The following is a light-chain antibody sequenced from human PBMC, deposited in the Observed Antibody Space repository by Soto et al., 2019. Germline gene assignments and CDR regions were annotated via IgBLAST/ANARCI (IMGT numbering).Light chain of an antibody. J-gene: IGLJ2*01. CDR1: SSNIGAGHD. Sequence: QSVLTQSPSVSGAPGQRVTISCSGSSSNIGAGHDVYWYQQLPGTAPKLLIHGNSNRPSGVPDRFSGSKSGTSASLAITGLQAEDEADYYCQSYDSSLSGVVFGGGTKLTVL. CDR3: QSYDSSLSGVV. CDR2: GNS. V-gene: IGLV1-40*01.